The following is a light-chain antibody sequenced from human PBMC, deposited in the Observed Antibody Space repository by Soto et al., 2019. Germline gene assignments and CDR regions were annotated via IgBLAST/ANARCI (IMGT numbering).Light chain of an antibody. CDR1: QPVSST. CDR3: QQYNNWPYT. Sequence: EIVMTQSPATLSVSPGERATLSCRASQPVSSTFAWYRQKPGQAPTLVIYRASTRATGIPARFSGSGSGTEFTLTISSLQSEDFAVYHCQQYNNWPYTFGQGTKLEIK. CDR2: RAS. J-gene: IGKJ2*01. V-gene: IGKV3-15*01.